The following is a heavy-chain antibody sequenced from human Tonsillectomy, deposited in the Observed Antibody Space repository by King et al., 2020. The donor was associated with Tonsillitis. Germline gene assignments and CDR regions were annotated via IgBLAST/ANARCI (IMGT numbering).Heavy chain of an antibody. V-gene: IGHV3-21*01. Sequence: VQLVESGGGLVKPGGSLRLSCAASGFTFSSYSMNWVRQAPGKGLEWVSSISSSSSYIYYADSVKGRFTISRDNAKNSLYLQMNSLRAEDTAVYYCARVLRQQLVGASDYWGQGTLVTVSS. J-gene: IGHJ4*02. D-gene: IGHD6-13*01. CDR3: ARVLRQQLVGASDY. CDR1: GFTFSSYS. CDR2: ISSSSSYI.